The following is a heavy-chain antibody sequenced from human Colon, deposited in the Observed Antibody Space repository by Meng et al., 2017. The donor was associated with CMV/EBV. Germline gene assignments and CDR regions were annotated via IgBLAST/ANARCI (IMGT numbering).Heavy chain of an antibody. CDR2: IYYSGST. Sequence: DSGPGLVKPWETLSLTCTVSGGSISSSSYYWGWIRQPPGKGLEWIGSIYYSGSTYYNPSLKSRVTISVDTSKNQFSLKLSSVTAADTAVYYCARDPRITIFGVASGAFDIWGQGTMVTVSS. D-gene: IGHD3-3*01. V-gene: IGHV4-39*07. CDR1: GGSISSSSYY. CDR3: ARDPRITIFGVASGAFDI. J-gene: IGHJ3*02.